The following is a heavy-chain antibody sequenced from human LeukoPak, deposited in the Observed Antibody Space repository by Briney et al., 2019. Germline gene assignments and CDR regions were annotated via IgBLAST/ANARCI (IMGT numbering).Heavy chain of an antibody. Sequence: GGSLRLSCAASGFTFSSYGMHWVRQAPGKGLEWVAVISYDGSNKYYADSVKGRFTISRDNSKNTLYLQMNSLRAEDTAVYYCAKLSEGASFDYWGQGTLVTVSS. D-gene: IGHD1-26*01. CDR2: ISYDGSNK. CDR1: GFTFSSYG. CDR3: AKLSEGASFDY. V-gene: IGHV3-30*18. J-gene: IGHJ4*02.